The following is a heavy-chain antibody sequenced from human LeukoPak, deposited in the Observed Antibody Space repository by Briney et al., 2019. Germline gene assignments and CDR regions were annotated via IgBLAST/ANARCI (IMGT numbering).Heavy chain of an antibody. V-gene: IGHV3-23*01. Sequence: PGGSLRLSCAASGFTFSSYAMSWVRQAPGKGLEWVSTMSGSGGTTYYADSVKGRFIISRDSSKNTMYLQMNSLRAEDTAIYYCAKELMYYYGSGYDYGIDVWGQGTTGTVSS. CDR1: GFTFSSYA. CDR3: AKELMYYYGSGYDYGIDV. J-gene: IGHJ6*02. D-gene: IGHD3-10*01. CDR2: MSGSGGTT.